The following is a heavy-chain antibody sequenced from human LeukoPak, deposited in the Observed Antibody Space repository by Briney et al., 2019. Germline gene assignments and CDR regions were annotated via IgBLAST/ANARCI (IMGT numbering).Heavy chain of an antibody. J-gene: IGHJ4*02. CDR2: ISAYTGNT. CDR1: GYTFTSYG. D-gene: IGHD2-2*01. V-gene: IGHV1-18*01. Sequence: VASVKVSCTASGYTFTSYGISWVRQASGQGLEWMGWISAYTGNTNYAQKLQGRVTMTTDASTSTAYMELRSLRSDDTAVYYCARERPPPSIGYCSSTSCYLDYWGQGTLVTVSS. CDR3: ARERPPPSIGYCSSTSCYLDY.